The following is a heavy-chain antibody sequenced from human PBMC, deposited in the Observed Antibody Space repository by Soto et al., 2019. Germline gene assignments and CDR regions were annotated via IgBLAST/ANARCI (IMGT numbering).Heavy chain of an antibody. J-gene: IGHJ4*02. V-gene: IGHV1-3*01. Sequence: QVQLVQSGAEVKKPGASVKVYCKASGYTFTSYAMHWVRQAPGQRLEWMGWINAGNGNTKYSQKFQGRVTITRDTSASTAYMELSSLRSEDTAVYYCARRGLGVDYWGQGTLVTVSS. CDR3: ARRGLGVDY. CDR2: INAGNGNT. D-gene: IGHD3-16*01. CDR1: GYTFTSYA.